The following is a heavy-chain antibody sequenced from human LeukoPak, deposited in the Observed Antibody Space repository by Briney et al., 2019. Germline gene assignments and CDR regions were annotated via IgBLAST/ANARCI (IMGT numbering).Heavy chain of an antibody. V-gene: IGHV4-61*02. CDR2: IYTSGST. D-gene: IGHD6-6*01. J-gene: IGHJ4*02. CDR3: ARTRLYMSSSGFFDY. CDR1: GGSISSGSYY. Sequence: SETLSLTCTVSGGSISSGSYYWSWIRQPAGRGLEWIGRIYTSGSTNYNPSLKSRVTISVDTSKNQFSLKLSSVTAADTAVYYCARTRLYMSSSGFFDYWGRGTLVTVSS.